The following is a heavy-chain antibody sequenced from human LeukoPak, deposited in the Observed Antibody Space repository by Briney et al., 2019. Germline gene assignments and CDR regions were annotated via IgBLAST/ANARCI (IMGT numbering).Heavy chain of an antibody. D-gene: IGHD6-19*01. Sequence: ASVKVSCKASGYSVTDYYMHWVRQAPGQGLEWMGWINPNSGGTNYAPKLQDRITMTRDTSISTTYMELSRLISDDTAVYYCARGRQWLVGGAWFDPWGQGTLVTVSS. J-gene: IGHJ5*02. CDR2: INPNSGGT. CDR3: ARGRQWLVGGAWFDP. CDR1: GYSVTDYY. V-gene: IGHV1-2*02.